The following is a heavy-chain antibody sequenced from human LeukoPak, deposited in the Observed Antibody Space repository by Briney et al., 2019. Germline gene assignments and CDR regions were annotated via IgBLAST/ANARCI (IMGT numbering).Heavy chain of an antibody. CDR2: INPYSGGT. J-gene: IGHJ4*02. V-gene: IGHV1-2*02. Sequence: ASVKVSCKASGYSFTCYYMHWVRQAPGQGLEWMGWINPYSGGTNYAQKFQGRVTMTRDTSISTAYMELSRLRSDDTAVYYCVRDRTKYCSSTSCPLDYWGQGTLVTVSS. CDR3: VRDRTKYCSSTSCPLDY. CDR1: GYSFTCYY. D-gene: IGHD2-2*01.